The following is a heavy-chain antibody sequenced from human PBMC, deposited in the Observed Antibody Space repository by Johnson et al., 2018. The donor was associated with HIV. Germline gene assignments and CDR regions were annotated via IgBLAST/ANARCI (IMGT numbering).Heavy chain of an antibody. Sequence: VQLVESGGGVVRPGGSLRLSCAASGFIFDDYGMSWVRQAPGKGLEWVSSINWNGGNTSYADSVKGRFTISRDNAKNSLYLQMNSLRAEDTAVYYCAKEGRYVGGAFDIWGQGTMVTVSS. D-gene: IGHD3-16*01. CDR2: INWNGGNT. CDR3: AKEGRYVGGAFDI. CDR1: GFIFDDYG. V-gene: IGHV3-20*04. J-gene: IGHJ3*02.